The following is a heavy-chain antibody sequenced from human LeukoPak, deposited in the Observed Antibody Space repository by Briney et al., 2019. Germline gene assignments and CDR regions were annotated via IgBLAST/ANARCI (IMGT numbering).Heavy chain of an antibody. D-gene: IGHD1-7*01. V-gene: IGHV3-23*01. Sequence: GGSLRLSCAASGFTFNTYAMSWVRQAPGRGLEWVSAISGSGGSTYYVDSVKGRFTVSRDNSQNTLYLQMNSLRAEDTAVYYCAKDFEGTFSQLRPFDIWGQGTMVTVSS. CDR2: ISGSGGST. CDR3: AKDFEGTFSQLRPFDI. CDR1: GFTFNTYA. J-gene: IGHJ3*02.